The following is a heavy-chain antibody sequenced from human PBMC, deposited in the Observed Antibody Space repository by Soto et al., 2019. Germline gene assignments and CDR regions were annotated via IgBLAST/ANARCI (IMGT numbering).Heavy chain of an antibody. CDR1: GGSISISNW. CDR2: IYHSGST. D-gene: IGHD3-16*01. Sequence: RAETLTRTCAVTGGSISISNWWRWVRKPTGKGLEWIGEIYHSGSTNYNLSLKSRVNISVDKSKKPFSLKMRSVTAEDTAVYCCSRGSLREYYGLDVGGQGTTVT. V-gene: IGHV4-4*01. J-gene: IGHJ6*02. CDR3: SRGSLREYYGLDV.